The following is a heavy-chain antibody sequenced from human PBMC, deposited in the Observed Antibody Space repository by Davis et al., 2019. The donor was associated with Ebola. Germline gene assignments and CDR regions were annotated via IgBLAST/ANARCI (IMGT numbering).Heavy chain of an antibody. J-gene: IGHJ6*02. CDR1: GGSFSGYY. Sequence: SETLSLTCAVCGGSFSGYYWSWIRQPPGKGLEWIGEINHSGSTNYNPSLKSRVTISVDTPKNQFSLKLSSVTAADTAVYYCARVEWLGYYYGMDVWGQGTTVTVSS. CDR3: ARVEWLGYYYGMDV. CDR2: INHSGST. D-gene: IGHD3-3*01. V-gene: IGHV4-34*01.